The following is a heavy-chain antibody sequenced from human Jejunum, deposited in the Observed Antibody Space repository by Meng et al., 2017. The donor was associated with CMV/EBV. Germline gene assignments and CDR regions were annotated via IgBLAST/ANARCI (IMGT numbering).Heavy chain of an antibody. J-gene: IGHJ4*02. CDR3: ARKYLSGSGIDY. Sequence: CKASGYHFTNYALNWVRQAPGQGLKWVGVINSNTGNPMYAPGFTGRFVFSLDTSVNTAYLQINSLRAEDTAVYFCARKYLSGSGIDYWGQGTLVTVSS. CDR2: INSNTGNP. CDR1: GYHFTNYA. D-gene: IGHD3-10*01. V-gene: IGHV7-4-1*02.